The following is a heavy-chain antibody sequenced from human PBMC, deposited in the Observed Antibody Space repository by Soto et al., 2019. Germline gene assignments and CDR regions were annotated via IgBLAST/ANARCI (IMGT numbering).Heavy chain of an antibody. J-gene: IGHJ4*02. CDR2: ICYSGST. D-gene: IGHD4-17*01. CDR3: ARGHYGDYAFDC. CDR1: GGSISSGGYY. Sequence: QVQLQESGPGLVKPSQTLSLTCTVSGGSISSGGYYWSWIRQLPGKGLEWIGYICYSGSTYYNPSLKSRVTISVDTSKKQFSLKLSSVTAADTAVYYCARGHYGDYAFDCWGQGTLVTVSS. V-gene: IGHV4-31*03.